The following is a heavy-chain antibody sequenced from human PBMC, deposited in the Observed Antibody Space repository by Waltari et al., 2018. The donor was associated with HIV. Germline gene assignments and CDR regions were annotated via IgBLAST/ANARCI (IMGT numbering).Heavy chain of an antibody. V-gene: IGHV3-30*04. CDR2: ISYDGSNK. CDR3: ARDPDYYDSSGYVDY. D-gene: IGHD3-22*01. Sequence: QVQLVESGGGVVQPGRSLRLSCAASGFTFSSYAMHWVRQAPGKGLEWVEVISYDGSNKYYADSVKGRFTISRDNSKNTLYLQMNSLRAEDTAVYYCARDPDYYDSSGYVDYWGQGTLVTVSS. CDR1: GFTFSSYA. J-gene: IGHJ4*02.